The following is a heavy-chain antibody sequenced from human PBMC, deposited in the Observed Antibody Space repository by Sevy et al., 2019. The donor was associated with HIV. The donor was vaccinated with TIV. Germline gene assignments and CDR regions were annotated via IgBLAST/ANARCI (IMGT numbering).Heavy chain of an antibody. CDR2: IHYTGNT. CDR3: ASLKCSGGSCSPFDAFDI. Sequence: SETLSLTCFVSGGSITDTPYYWGWIRQPPGKGLEWIGTIHYTGNTYSTLSLKSRLTISADTSNNQFSLKLSSVTTADTAVYYCASLKCSGGSCSPFDAFDIWGQGTKVTVSS. D-gene: IGHD2-15*01. V-gene: IGHV4-39*01. J-gene: IGHJ3*02. CDR1: GGSITDTPYY.